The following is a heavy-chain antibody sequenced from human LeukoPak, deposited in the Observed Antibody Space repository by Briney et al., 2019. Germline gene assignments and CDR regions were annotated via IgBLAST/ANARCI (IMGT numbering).Heavy chain of an antibody. CDR1: GGSLSSYY. D-gene: IGHD6-19*01. J-gene: IGHJ4*02. CDR2: IYYSGST. CDR3: ARAVAGKIDY. Sequence: SETLSLTCTVSGGSLSSYYWSWLRPPPGKGLEWIGYIYYSGSTNYNPSLTSRVTISVDTSKNQFSLKLSSVTAADTAVYYCARAVAGKIDYWGQGTLVTVSS. V-gene: IGHV4-59*01.